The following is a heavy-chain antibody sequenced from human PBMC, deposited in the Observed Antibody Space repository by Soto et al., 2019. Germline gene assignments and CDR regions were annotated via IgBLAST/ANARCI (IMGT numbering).Heavy chain of an antibody. J-gene: IGHJ6*02. CDR3: ASAPYGGYSSGWYLMGYYYYGMDV. Sequence: GGSLRLSCAASGFTFDDYAMHWVRLPPGKGLEWVSRISWNSDIIDYADSVKGRFTISRDNAKNSLYLQMNSLRAEDTALYYCASAPYGGYSSGWYLMGYYYYGMDVWGQGTTVTVSS. CDR1: GFTFDDYA. V-gene: IGHV3-9*01. CDR2: ISWNSDII. D-gene: IGHD6-19*01.